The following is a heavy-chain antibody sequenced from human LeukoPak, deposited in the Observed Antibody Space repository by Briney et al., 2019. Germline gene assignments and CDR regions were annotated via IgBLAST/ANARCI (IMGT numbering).Heavy chain of an antibody. Sequence: SETLSLTCTVSGGSMRTYYWSWLRQPPGQGLEWIGDIPYGGSTNYNPSLKSRVTISVDTSKNQFSLKLSSVTAADTAVYYCVCWTGWNFEYWGQGTLVTVSS. CDR1: GGSMRTYY. CDR2: IPYGGST. J-gene: IGHJ4*02. V-gene: IGHV4-59*08. CDR3: VCWTGWNFEY. D-gene: IGHD3/OR15-3a*01.